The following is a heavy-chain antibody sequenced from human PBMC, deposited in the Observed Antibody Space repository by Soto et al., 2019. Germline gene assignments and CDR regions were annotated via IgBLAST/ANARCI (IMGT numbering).Heavy chain of an antibody. CDR2: IKSKADGGII. Sequence: EVQLVESGGGLVKPGGSLRLSCAASGFTFNNAWMTWVRQAPGKGLEWVGRIKSKADGGIIDYAAPVRGRFTISRDDSKNTVYLQMTSLKTEDTAMYDCNTDAGGSTGGQGTMVTVSS. V-gene: IGHV3-15*01. CDR3: NTDAGGST. J-gene: IGHJ3*01. CDR1: GFTFNNAW.